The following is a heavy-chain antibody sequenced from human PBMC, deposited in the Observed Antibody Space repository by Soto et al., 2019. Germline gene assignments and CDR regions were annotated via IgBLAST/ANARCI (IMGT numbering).Heavy chain of an antibody. Sequence: ASVKVSFKACGYTFTRYYMHWLRQAPGQGLEWMGMIDPSCGSTSYAQNYRGRVTMTRDTSTSTVYMELSSLRSEDTAVYYCAREGDYYYDSSGYYFVYWGQGTLVTVSS. D-gene: IGHD3-22*01. CDR2: IDPSCGST. CDR3: AREGDYYYDSSGYYFVY. V-gene: IGHV1-46*01. J-gene: IGHJ4*02. CDR1: GYTFTRYY.